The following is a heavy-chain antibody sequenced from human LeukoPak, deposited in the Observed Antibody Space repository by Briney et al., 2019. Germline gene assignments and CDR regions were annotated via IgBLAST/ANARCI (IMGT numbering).Heavy chain of an antibody. CDR1: GGTFSSYA. J-gene: IGHJ4*02. Sequence: ASVKVSCKASGGTFSSYAISWVRQAPGQGLEWMGRIIPILGIANYAQKFQGRVTTTADKSTSTAYMELSSLRSEDTAVYYCARGILGDTLDYWGQGTLVTVSS. CDR2: IIPILGIA. D-gene: IGHD2-21*02. V-gene: IGHV1-69*04. CDR3: ARGILGDTLDY.